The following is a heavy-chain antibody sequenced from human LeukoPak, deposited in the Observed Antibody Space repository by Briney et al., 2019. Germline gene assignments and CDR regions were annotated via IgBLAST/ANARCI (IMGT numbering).Heavy chain of an antibody. J-gene: IGHJ4*02. D-gene: IGHD3-10*01. CDR3: AKDQEKDHYFGSGSGY. V-gene: IGHV3-23*01. Sequence: GGSLRLSCAPSRFTLRSYAMSWVRQAPGEGLGWGSAISGSGGSTYYADSVKGRFTISRDNSKNTLYLQMNSQRAEDTAVYYCAKDQEKDHYFGSGSGYWGQGTLVTVSS. CDR2: ISGSGGST. CDR1: RFTLRSYA.